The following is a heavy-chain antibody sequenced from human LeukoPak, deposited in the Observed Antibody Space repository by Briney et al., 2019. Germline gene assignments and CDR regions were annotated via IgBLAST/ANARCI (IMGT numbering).Heavy chain of an antibody. CDR3: AREMATIGNDAFDI. V-gene: IGHV3-53*05. J-gene: IGHJ3*02. CDR2: IYSGGST. D-gene: IGHD5-24*01. CDR1: GFTVSSNY. Sequence: GGSLRLSCAASGFTVSSNYMSWVRQAPGKGQEWVSVIYSGGSTYYADSVKGRFTISRDNSKNTLYLQMNSLRAEDTAVYYCAREMATIGNDAFDIWGQGTMVTVSS.